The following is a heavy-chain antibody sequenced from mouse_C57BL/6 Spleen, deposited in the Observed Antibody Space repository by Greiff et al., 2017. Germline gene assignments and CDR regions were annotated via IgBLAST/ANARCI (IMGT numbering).Heavy chain of an antibody. V-gene: IGHV5-4*01. J-gene: IGHJ1*03. CDR1: GFTFSSYA. CDR2: ISDGGSYT. D-gene: IGHD1-1*01. CDR3: AREESYYYGSSYWYFDV. Sequence: EVHLVESGGGLVKPGGSLKLSCAASGFTFSSYAMSWVRQTPEKRLEWVATISDGGSYTYYPDNVKGRFTISRDNAKNNLYLQMSHLKSEDTAMYYCAREESYYYGSSYWYFDVWGTGTTVTVSS.